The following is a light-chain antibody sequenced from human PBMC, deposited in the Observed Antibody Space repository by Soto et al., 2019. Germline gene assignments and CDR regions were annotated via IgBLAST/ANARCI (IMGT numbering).Light chain of an antibody. V-gene: IGKV3-11*01. Sequence: EIVLTQSPATLSLSPGERATLSCRASQKIGTFLAWYQQKPGQAPRLLFHDASNRATGVPPRFSGSGSGTDFTLTISSLEPEDLGVDYCQHRFNWPLTFGGGTKVEIK. CDR3: QHRFNWPLT. J-gene: IGKJ4*01. CDR2: DAS. CDR1: QKIGTF.